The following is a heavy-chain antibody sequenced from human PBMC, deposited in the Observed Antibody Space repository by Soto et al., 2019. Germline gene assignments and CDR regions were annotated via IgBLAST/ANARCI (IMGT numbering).Heavy chain of an antibody. CDR3: AREVGYGDFVA. J-gene: IGHJ5*02. CDR2: VNGNNGNT. CDR1: GYAFIHYA. Sequence: QVQLVQSGAEVKKPGASVKVSCKTSGYAFIHYAIHWLRQAPGQGLEHMGWVNGNNGNTKYSQNFQGRVIITRDTSATTVYMELSSLTSEDTTVYYCAREVGYGDFVAWGQGTLVTVSS. V-gene: IGHV1-3*01. D-gene: IGHD4-17*01.